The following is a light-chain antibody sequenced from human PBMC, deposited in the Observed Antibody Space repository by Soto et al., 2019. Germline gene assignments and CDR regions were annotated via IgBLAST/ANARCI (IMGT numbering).Light chain of an antibody. CDR1: QGISSY. CDR3: QQLNSYPPFT. Sequence: DTQLTQSPSFLSASVGDRVTITCRASQGISSYLAWYQQKPGKAPKLLIYAASTLQSGVPSRFSGSGSGTEFTLTISSLQPEVFATYYCQQLNSYPPFTFGPGTKVDIK. V-gene: IGKV1-9*01. J-gene: IGKJ3*01. CDR2: AAS.